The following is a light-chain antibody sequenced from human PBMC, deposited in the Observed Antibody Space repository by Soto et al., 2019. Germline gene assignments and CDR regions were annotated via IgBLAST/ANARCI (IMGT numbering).Light chain of an antibody. Sequence: EIVLTQSPCTLSLSTGERATLSCRASQNVDSNYLAWYQQKPGQAPRIIIFGASGRATGIPDRFSGSGSGTDFTLTISRLEPEDFAMYYCQQYGSLSWTFGQGTKVDIK. CDR3: QQYGSLSWT. CDR1: QNVDSNY. CDR2: GAS. V-gene: IGKV3-20*01. J-gene: IGKJ1*01.